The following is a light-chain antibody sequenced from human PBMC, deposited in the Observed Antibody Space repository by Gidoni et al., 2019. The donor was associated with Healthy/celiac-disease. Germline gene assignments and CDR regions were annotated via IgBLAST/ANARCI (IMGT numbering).Light chain of an antibody. Sequence: SSALTQDPAVSVALGQTVRITCQGDSLRSYYASWYQQKPGQAPVLVIYGKNNRPSGIPDRFSGSSSGNTASWTITGAQAEDEADYDCNARDSSGNHLHVVFGGGTKLTVL. CDR1: SLRSYY. V-gene: IGLV3-19*01. J-gene: IGLJ2*01. CDR2: GKN. CDR3: NARDSSGNHLHVV.